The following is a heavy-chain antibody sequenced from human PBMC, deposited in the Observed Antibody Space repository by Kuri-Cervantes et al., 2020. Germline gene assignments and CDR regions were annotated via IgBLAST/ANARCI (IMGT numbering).Heavy chain of an antibody. CDR2: INHSGST. D-gene: IGHD5-12*01. J-gene: IGHJ4*02. Sequence: SQTLSLTCAVYGGSFSGYYWSWIRQPPGKGLEWIGEINHSGSTNYNPSLKSRVTISVDTSKNQFSLKLSSVTAADTAVYYCARSGHVFLVFDYWGQGTLVTVSS. CDR1: GGSFSGYY. CDR3: ARSGHVFLVFDY. V-gene: IGHV4-34*01.